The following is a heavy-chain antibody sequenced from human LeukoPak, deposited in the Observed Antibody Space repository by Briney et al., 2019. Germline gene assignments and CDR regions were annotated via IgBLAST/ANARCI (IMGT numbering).Heavy chain of an antibody. D-gene: IGHD3-16*01. CDR1: GGSISSYY. CDR3: ARGRWGDY. Sequence: PSETLSLTCTVSGGSISSYYWSWIRLPPGKGLEWIVYYYSGSTNYNPSLKSRVTISVDTSKNQFSLKLSSVTAADTAVYYCARGRWGDYWGQGTLVTVSS. V-gene: IGHV4-59*01. J-gene: IGHJ4*02. CDR2: YYSGST.